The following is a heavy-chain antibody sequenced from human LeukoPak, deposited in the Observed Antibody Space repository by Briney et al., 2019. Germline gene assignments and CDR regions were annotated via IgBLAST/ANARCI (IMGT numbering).Heavy chain of an antibody. V-gene: IGHV3-7*01. CDR2: IKQDGSEK. CDR3: ARDVYGGYFDY. CDR1: GFAFSRYW. Sequence: GGSLRLSCAASGFAFSRYWITWGRQAPGKGLEWVANIKQDGSEKYYVDSVKGRFTISRDNAKNALYLQMNSLRAEDTAVYYCARDVYGGYFDYWGQGILVTVSS. J-gene: IGHJ4*02. D-gene: IGHD4-23*01.